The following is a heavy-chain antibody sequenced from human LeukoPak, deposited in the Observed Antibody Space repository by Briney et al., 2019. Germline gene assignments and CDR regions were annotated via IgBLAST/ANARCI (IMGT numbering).Heavy chain of an antibody. D-gene: IGHD6-13*01. Sequence: PSETLSLTCTVSGGSISSYYWSWIRQPPGKGLEWIGYIYYSGSTSYNPSLKSRVTISVDTSKNQFSLKLSSVTAADTAVYYCARDVAAAGTDWFDPWGQGTLVTVSS. CDR2: IYYSGST. J-gene: IGHJ5*02. CDR3: ARDVAAAGTDWFDP. CDR1: GGSISSYY. V-gene: IGHV4-59*01.